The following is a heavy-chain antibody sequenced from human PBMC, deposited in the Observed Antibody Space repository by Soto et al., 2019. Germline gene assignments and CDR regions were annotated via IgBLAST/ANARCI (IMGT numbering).Heavy chain of an antibody. J-gene: IGHJ6*03. CDR2: INPNSGGT. V-gene: IGHV1-2*04. Sequence: ASVKVSCKASGYTFTGYYMHWVRQAPGQGLEWMGWINPNSGGTNYAQKFQDWVTMTRDTSISTAYMELNRLRSDDTAVYYCARGIVVPATNYYYYYMDVWGKGTTVTVSS. CDR1: GYTFTGYY. CDR3: ARGIVVPATNYYYYYMDV. D-gene: IGHD2-2*01.